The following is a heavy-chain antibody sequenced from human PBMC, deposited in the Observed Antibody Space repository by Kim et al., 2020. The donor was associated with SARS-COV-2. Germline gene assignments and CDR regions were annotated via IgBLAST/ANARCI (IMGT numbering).Heavy chain of an antibody. CDR3: ARRGEGQHFDY. Sequence: SETLSLTCTVSGGSILSYYWSWIRQPPGKGLEWIGYIYPSGSTYYNPSLKSRVTISIDTSKNQFSLKLSSVTAADTAVYYCARRGEGQHFDYWGQGILVTVSS. CDR2: IYPSGST. V-gene: IGHV4-59*08. D-gene: IGHD7-27*01. CDR1: GGSILSYY. J-gene: IGHJ4*02.